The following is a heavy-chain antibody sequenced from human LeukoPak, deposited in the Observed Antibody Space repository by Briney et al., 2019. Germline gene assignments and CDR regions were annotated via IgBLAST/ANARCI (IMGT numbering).Heavy chain of an antibody. J-gene: IGHJ4*02. CDR2: ISGSGGST. D-gene: IGHD3-3*01. CDR3: AKGEWYHSGFDY. CDR1: GFTFSSHA. V-gene: IGHV3-23*01. Sequence: GGSLRLSCAASGFTFSSHAMSWVRQAPGKGLEWVSAISGSGGSTYYADSVKGRFTISRDNSKNTLYLQMNSLRAEDTAVYYCAKGEWYHSGFDYWGQGTLVTVSS.